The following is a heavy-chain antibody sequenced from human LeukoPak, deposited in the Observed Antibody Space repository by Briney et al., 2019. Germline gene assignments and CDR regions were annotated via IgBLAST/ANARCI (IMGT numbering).Heavy chain of an antibody. V-gene: IGHV3-33*01. CDR2: IWYDGSNK. CDR1: GFTFSSYG. J-gene: IGHJ4*02. CDR3: ARDAPRLRYFDWLFVALDY. D-gene: IGHD3-9*01. Sequence: GGSLRLSCAASGFTFSSYGMHWVRQAPGKGLEWVAVIWYDGSNKYYADSVKGRFTISRDNSKNTLYLQMNSLRAEDTAVYYCARDAPRLRYFDWLFVALDYWGQGTLVTVSS.